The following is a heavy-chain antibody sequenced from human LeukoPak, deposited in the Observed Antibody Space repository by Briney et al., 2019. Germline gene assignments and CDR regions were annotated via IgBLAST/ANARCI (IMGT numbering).Heavy chain of an antibody. D-gene: IGHD3-22*01. Sequence: SSVKVSCKASGGTFSSYAISWVRQAPGQGLEWMGGIIPIFGTANYAQKFQGRVTITTDESTSTAYMGLSSLRSEDTAVYYCAGGDHYDSSGYWVPFDYWGQGTLVTISS. CDR2: IIPIFGTA. J-gene: IGHJ4*02. CDR3: AGGDHYDSSGYWVPFDY. CDR1: GGTFSSYA. V-gene: IGHV1-69*05.